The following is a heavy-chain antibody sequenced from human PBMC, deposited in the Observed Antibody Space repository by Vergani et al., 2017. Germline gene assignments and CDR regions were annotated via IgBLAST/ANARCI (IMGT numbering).Heavy chain of an antibody. CDR2: IYPADSDT. CDR1: EYSFGNYW. CDR3: TRQTNYTDS. Sequence: EVELVQSGPEMSKPGESLKISCKGSEYSFGNYWIGWVRQLPGKGLEWMGIIYPADSDTRYSPSFQGQVTISADKSISTAFLQWDSLKASGTALYYCTRQTNYTDSWGQGTLVTVSS. D-gene: IGHD5-24*01. V-gene: IGHV5-51*01. J-gene: IGHJ4*02.